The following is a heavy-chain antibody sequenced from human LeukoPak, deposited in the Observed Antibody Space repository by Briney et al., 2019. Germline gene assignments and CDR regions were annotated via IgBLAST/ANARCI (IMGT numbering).Heavy chain of an antibody. CDR3: ARGRGGTGPWYFDL. J-gene: IGHJ2*01. Sequence: PGGSLTLSCTASRFTFSSYGMHGVRQAPGKGLEWVAVIWYDGSNKYYADSVKGRFTISRDNSKNTLYLQMNSLRAEDTAVYYCARGRGGTGPWYFDLWGRGILVTVSS. V-gene: IGHV3-33*01. CDR1: RFTFSSYG. CDR2: IWYDGSNK. D-gene: IGHD3-16*01.